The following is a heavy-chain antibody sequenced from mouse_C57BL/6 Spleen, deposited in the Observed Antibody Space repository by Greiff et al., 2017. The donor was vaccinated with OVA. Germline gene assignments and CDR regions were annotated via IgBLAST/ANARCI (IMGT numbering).Heavy chain of an antibody. CDR2: INPGSGGT. D-gene: IGHD1-1*01. V-gene: IGHV1-54*01. CDR3: ARRGFITTVVEDY. CDR1: GYAFTNYL. Sequence: VQLQQSGAELVRPGTSVKVSCKASGYAFTNYLIEWVKQRPGQGLEWIGVINPGSGGTNYNEKFKGKATLTADKSSSTAYMQLSSLTSEDSAVYFCARRGFITTVVEDYWGQGTTLTVSS. J-gene: IGHJ2*01.